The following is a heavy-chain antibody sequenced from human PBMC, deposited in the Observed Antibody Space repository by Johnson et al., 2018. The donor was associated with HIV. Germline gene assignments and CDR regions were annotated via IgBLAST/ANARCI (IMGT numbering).Heavy chain of an antibody. D-gene: IGHD1-26*01. V-gene: IGHV3-15*01. CDR1: GFTFNRAW. CDR2: VKSITDGGTT. CDR3: TTGPVGATKGGGAFDI. Sequence: VQLVESGGGLVKPGGSLRVSCAASGFTFNRAWMSWVRQAPGKGLEWVGRVKSITDGGTTDYTAPVTGRFTISRDDSKNTLYLLMNSRKTDDTAVYYCTTGPVGATKGGGAFDIWGLGTMVTVSS. J-gene: IGHJ3*02.